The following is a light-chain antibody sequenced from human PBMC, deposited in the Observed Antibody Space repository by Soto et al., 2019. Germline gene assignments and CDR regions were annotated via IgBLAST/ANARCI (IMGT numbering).Light chain of an antibody. CDR3: SAWDDSLSGVV. Sequence: QSVLTQPPSASGTPGQRVTISCSGSSSNIGSNFAYWYQQLPGTAPKLLIYRNDQRPSGVPDRFSGSKSGTSASLAISGLWSEDEADYYCSAWDDSLSGVVFGGGTKVTVL. J-gene: IGLJ2*01. CDR2: RND. CDR1: SSNIGSNF. V-gene: IGLV1-47*03.